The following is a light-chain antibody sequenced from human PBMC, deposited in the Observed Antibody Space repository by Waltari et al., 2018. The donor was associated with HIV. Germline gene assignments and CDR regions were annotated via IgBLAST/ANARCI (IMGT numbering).Light chain of an antibody. CDR2: EVS. V-gene: IGLV2-14*01. CDR1: SSDVGGYNY. CDR3: SSYTSSSTYVV. Sequence: QSALTQPASVSGSPGQSITISCTGTSSDVGGYNYVSWYQQHPGKAPKLMIYEVSNRPSGVSNRFSGSKSGNTASLTISGLQAGDEADYYCSSYTSSSTYVVFGGGTKLTVL. J-gene: IGLJ2*01.